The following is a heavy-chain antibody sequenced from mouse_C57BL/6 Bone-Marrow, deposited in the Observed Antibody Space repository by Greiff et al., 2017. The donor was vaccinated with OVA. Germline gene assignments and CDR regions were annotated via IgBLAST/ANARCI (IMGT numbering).Heavy chain of an antibody. D-gene: IGHD4-1*01. J-gene: IGHJ1*03. Sequence: EVQLKQSGAELVRPGASVKLSCTASGFNIKDDYMHWVKQRPEQGLEWIGWIDPENGDTEYASKFQGKATITADTSSNTAYLQLSSLTSEDTAVYYCTTTGCSRYFDVWGTGTTVTVSS. CDR2: IDPENGDT. V-gene: IGHV14-4*01. CDR1: GFNIKDDY. CDR3: TTTGCSRYFDV.